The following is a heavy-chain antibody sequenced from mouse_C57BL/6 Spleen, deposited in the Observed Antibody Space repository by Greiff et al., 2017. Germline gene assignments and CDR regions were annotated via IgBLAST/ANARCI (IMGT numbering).Heavy chain of an antibody. CDR2: IDPENGDT. D-gene: IGHD1-1*01. J-gene: IGHJ3*01. CDR1: GFNIKDDY. Sequence: VQLQQSGAELVRPGASVKLSCTASGFNIKDDYMHWVKQRPEQGLEWIGWIDPENGDTEYASKFQGKATITADTSSNTAYLQLSSLTSEDTAVYYCATNPLITTVVATRGFACWGQGTLVTVSA. V-gene: IGHV14-4*01. CDR3: ATNPLITTVVATRGFAC.